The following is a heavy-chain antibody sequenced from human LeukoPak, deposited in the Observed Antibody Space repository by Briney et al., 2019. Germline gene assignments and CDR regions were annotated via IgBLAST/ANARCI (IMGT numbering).Heavy chain of an antibody. Sequence: PSETLSLTSTVPGGSTIIGSYYWSWIRQPAGKGLEWLASIYYGGRTYYNPSLKSRVTISVDTSKNQFSLKLSSVTAADTAVYYCARQACRGYCSGGSCCYRCWFDPWGQGTLVTVSS. J-gene: IGHJ5*02. CDR1: GGSTIIGSYY. V-gene: IGHV4-39*01. D-gene: IGHD2-15*01. CDR3: ARQACRGYCSGGSCCYRCWFDP. CDR2: IYYGGRT.